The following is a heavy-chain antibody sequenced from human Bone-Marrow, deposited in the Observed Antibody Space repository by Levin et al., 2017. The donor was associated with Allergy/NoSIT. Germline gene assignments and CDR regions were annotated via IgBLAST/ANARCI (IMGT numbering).Heavy chain of an antibody. Sequence: SETLSLTCTVSGGSISSSSYYWGWIRQPPGKGLEWIGSIYYSGSTYYNPSLKSRVTISVDTSKNQFSLKLSSVTAADTAVYYCARGKEGPPRYDILTGSTRGWFDPWGQGTLVTVSS. CDR3: ARGKEGPPRYDILTGSTRGWFDP. D-gene: IGHD3-9*01. J-gene: IGHJ5*02. CDR2: IYYSGST. CDR1: GGSISSSSYY. V-gene: IGHV4-39*07.